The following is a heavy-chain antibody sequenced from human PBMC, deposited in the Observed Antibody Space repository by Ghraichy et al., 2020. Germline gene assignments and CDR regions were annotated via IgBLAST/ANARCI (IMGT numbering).Heavy chain of an antibody. CDR1: GGSISSGGYY. CDR2: IYYSGST. D-gene: IGHD3-3*01. J-gene: IGHJ6*02. CDR3: ARRSGYIVGGMDV. V-gene: IGHV4-31*03. Sequence: LSLTCTVSGGSISSGGYYWSWIRQHPGKGLEWIGYIYYSGSTSYNPSLKSRVIISVDTSKNQFSLKLSSVTAADTAVYYCARRSGYIVGGMDVWGQGTTVTVSS.